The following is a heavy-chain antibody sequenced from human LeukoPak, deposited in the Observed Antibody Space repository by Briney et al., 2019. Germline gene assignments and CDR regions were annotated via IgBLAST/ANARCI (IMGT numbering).Heavy chain of an antibody. CDR1: GGSISNYY. J-gene: IGHJ3*02. Sequence: SETLSLTCTVSGGSISNYYWNWIRQPAGKGLEWVGRVYASGSTRYNPSFNSRVTMSAETSKNQVSLKMTSVTAADTAVYFCARDQSGFGGHNNDAFDIWGQGTMVSVSS. D-gene: IGHD3-16*01. CDR3: ARDQSGFGGHNNDAFDI. V-gene: IGHV4-4*07. CDR2: VYASGST.